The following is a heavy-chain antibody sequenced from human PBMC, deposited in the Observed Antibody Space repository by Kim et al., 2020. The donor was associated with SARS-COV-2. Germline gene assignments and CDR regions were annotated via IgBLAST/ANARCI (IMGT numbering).Heavy chain of an antibody. CDR3: VRRGDSYFDS. Sequence: GESLKISCKTSGFSFNTHWIGWVRQMPGKGPEWMGIIYPGDSDTRYRPSFQGQVTVSADKSISTVYLQWSSLKVTDSAMYYCVRRGDSYFDSWGQGTLVT. V-gene: IGHV5-51*01. D-gene: IGHD3-10*01. J-gene: IGHJ4*02. CDR1: GFSFNTHW. CDR2: IYPGDSDT.